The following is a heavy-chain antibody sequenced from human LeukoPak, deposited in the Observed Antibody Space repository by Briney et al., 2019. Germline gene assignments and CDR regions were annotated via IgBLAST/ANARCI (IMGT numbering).Heavy chain of an antibody. J-gene: IGHJ4*02. CDR1: GFTFDDYG. D-gene: IGHD1-26*01. CDR2: INWTGGST. Sequence: PGGSLRLSCAASGFTFDDYGMSWVRQAPGQGPEWVSGINWTGGSTGYADSVKGRFTISRDTSKNSPYLQMNSLRAEDTALYYCARISGSSMRFDYWGQGTLVTVSS. CDR3: ARISGSSMRFDY. V-gene: IGHV3-20*04.